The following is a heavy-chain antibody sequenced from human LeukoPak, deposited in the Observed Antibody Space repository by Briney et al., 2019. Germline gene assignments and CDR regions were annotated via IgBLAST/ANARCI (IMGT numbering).Heavy chain of an antibody. D-gene: IGHD3-22*01. CDR2: ISSSGNTI. J-gene: IGHJ6*02. V-gene: IGHV3-48*03. Sequence: GGSLRLSCAASEFTFTSYELNWVRQAPGKGLEWVSYISSSGNTISYADSVKGRFTISRHNSKNTLYLQMNSLRAEDTAVYYCARDTRYYYDSSGYYYDYGMDVWGQGTTVTVSS. CDR3: ARDTRYYYDSSGYYYDYGMDV. CDR1: EFTFTSYE.